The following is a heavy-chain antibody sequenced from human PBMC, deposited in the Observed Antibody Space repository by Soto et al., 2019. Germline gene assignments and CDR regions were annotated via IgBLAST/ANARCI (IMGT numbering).Heavy chain of an antibody. CDR2: ISAYNGNT. Sequence: ASVKVSCKASGYTFTSYGISWVRQAPGQGLEWMGWISAYNGNTNYAQKLQGRVTMTTDTSTSTAYMELRSLRSDDTAVYYCAIQSNSGYYYYFDNFDYWGHGTLVTVSS. V-gene: IGHV1-18*01. CDR1: GYTFTSYG. J-gene: IGHJ4*01. D-gene: IGHD3-22*01. CDR3: AIQSNSGYYYYFDNFDY.